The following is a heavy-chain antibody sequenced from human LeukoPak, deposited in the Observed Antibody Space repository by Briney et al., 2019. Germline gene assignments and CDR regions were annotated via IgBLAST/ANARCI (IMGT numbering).Heavy chain of an antibody. CDR3: ARSLKGDDYDFWSGYSGGDYYYMDV. J-gene: IGHJ6*03. Sequence: SETLSLTCAVYGGSFSGYYWSWIRQPPGKGLEWIGEINHSGSTNYNPSLKSRVTISVDTSKNQFSLKLSSVTAADTAVYYCARSLKGDDYDFWSGYSGGDYYYMDVWGKGTTVTVSS. CDR2: INHSGST. D-gene: IGHD3-3*01. CDR1: GGSFSGYY. V-gene: IGHV4-34*01.